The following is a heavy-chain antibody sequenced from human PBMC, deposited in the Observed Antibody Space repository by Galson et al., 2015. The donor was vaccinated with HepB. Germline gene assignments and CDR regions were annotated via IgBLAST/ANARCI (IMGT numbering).Heavy chain of an antibody. CDR2: IYWDDDK. CDR3: AHSRPTTVVTQDYFDY. D-gene: IGHD4-23*01. J-gene: IGHJ4*02. CDR1: GFSLSTSGVG. Sequence: PALVKPTQTLTLTCTFSGFSLSTSGVGVGWIRQSPGKALEWLALIYWDDDKRYSPSPKSRLTITKDTSKNQVVLTMTNMDPVDTATYYCAHSRPTTVVTQDYFDYWGQGTLVTVSS. V-gene: IGHV2-5*02.